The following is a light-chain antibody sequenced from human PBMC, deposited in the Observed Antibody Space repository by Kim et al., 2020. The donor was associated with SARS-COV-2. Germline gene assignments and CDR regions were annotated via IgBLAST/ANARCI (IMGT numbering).Light chain of an antibody. V-gene: IGLV2-14*03. CDR2: DVS. J-gene: IGLJ2*01. CDR1: SSNVGGYNY. Sequence: QSALTQPASVSGSPGQSITISCIGTSSNVGGYNYVSWYQHNPGKAPKLMIYDVSKRPSGVSNRFSGSKSGNTASLTISGLQPEDEADYYCNSYTSSNTFVFVGGTQLTVL. CDR3: NSYTSSNTFV.